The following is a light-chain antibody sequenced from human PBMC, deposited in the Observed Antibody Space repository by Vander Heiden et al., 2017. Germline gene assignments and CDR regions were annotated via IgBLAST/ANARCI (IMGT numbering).Light chain of an antibody. Sequence: EIVLTQSPATLPLSPGERATLPCSASQSVSSYLAWYQQKPGQAPRLLIYDASNRATGIPARFSGSGSGTDFTLTISSLEPEDFAVYYCQQRSNWLTFGGGTKVEIK. CDR2: DAS. CDR3: QQRSNWLT. CDR1: QSVSSY. V-gene: IGKV3-11*01. J-gene: IGKJ4*01.